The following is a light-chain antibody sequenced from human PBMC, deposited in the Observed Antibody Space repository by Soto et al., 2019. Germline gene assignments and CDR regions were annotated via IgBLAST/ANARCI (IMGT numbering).Light chain of an antibody. Sequence: QSVLTQPASASGSPGQSITISCTGTSSDVGGYNYVSWYQQHPGKAPKLMIYDVTNRPSGVSNRFSGSKSGNTASLTISGLQAEDEADYYCSSYTSSRTPLVFGGGTKLTVL. CDR1: SSDVGGYNY. V-gene: IGLV2-14*01. J-gene: IGLJ3*02. CDR3: SSYTSSRTPLV. CDR2: DVT.